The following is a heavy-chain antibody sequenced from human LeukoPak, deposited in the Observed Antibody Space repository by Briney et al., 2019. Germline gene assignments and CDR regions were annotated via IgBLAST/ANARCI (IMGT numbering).Heavy chain of an antibody. Sequence: GGSLRLSCAASGFTVSSNYMSWVRQAPGKGLEWVSVIYSGGSTYYADSVKGRFTISRDNSKNTLYLQMNSLRAEDTAVYYCARGPEGYSSSWYLYWGQGTLVTVSS. CDR3: ARGPEGYSSSWYLY. CDR2: IYSGGST. CDR1: GFTVSSNY. D-gene: IGHD6-13*01. J-gene: IGHJ4*02. V-gene: IGHV3-66*01.